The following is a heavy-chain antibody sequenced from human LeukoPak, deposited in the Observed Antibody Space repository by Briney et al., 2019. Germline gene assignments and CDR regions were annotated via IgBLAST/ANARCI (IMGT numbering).Heavy chain of an antibody. J-gene: IGHJ3*02. Sequence: GGSLRLSCAASGFTFSKWWMHWVRQAPGKGPVWVSRINTDGTTTYYADSVKGCFTVSRDNAKNTLYLQMNSLRAEDTAVYYCVRSPYNWVDVSGFIWGQGTMVTVSS. CDR2: INTDGTTT. D-gene: IGHD1-1*01. CDR3: VRSPYNWVDVSGFI. CDR1: GFTFSKWW. V-gene: IGHV3-74*01.